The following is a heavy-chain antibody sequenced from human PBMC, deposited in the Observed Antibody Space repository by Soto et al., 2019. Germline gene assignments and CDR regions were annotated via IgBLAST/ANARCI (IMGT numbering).Heavy chain of an antibody. V-gene: IGHV1-69*06. CDR3: ARLIGEGYSGTYALDY. D-gene: IGHD1-26*01. Sequence: QVQLVQSGAEVKKPGSSVKVSCKASGGTFNNYAISWVRQAPGQGLEWMGGIIPLFGTANYAQKFEGRGTITADKSTDTADMELSSLKSEDTAVYYCARLIGEGYSGTYALDYWGQGTLVTVSS. CDR1: GGTFNNYA. CDR2: IIPLFGTA. J-gene: IGHJ4*02.